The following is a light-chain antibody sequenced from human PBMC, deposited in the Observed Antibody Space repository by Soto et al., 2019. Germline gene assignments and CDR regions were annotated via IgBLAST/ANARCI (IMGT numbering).Light chain of an antibody. CDR2: AAS. CDR1: QSLRNPL. J-gene: IGKJ4*01. V-gene: IGKV3-20*01. Sequence: LLMKQCPGSLSLSRPQRASFSCRVSQSLRNPLLAGYQQKPGQAPRNLLFAASNSATGIPDRFSGGGSDTDFTHTPNRLEPHDFAVSYRHQFGSYPLIFGRGTEV. CDR3: HQFGSYPLI.